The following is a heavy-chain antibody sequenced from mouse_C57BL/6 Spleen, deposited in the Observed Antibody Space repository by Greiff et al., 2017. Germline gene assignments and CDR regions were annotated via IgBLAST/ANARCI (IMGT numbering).Heavy chain of an antibody. D-gene: IGHD2-4*01. CDR2: INPNYGTT. V-gene: IGHV1-39*01. CDR1: GYSFTDYN. Sequence: VQLKQSGPELVKPGASVKLSCKASGYSFTDYNMNWVKQSNGKSLEWIGVINPNYGTTSYNQKFKGKATLTVDQSSSTAYMQLNSLTSEDSAVYYCARSYDYDGYYFDYWGQGTTLTVSS. J-gene: IGHJ2*01. CDR3: ARSYDYDGYYFDY.